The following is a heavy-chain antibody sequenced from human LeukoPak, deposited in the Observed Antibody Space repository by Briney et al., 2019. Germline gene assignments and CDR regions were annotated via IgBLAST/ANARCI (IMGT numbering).Heavy chain of an antibody. CDR1: GFTFSSYA. CDR3: AKETIGSSYGDYGYYFDY. J-gene: IGHJ4*02. V-gene: IGHV3-23*01. CDR2: ISGSGGRT. Sequence: GSLRLSCAASGFTFSSYAMSWVRQGPGKGLEWVSSISGSGGRTDYADSVKGRFTISRDNSKNTLYLQMNSLRAEDTAVYYCAKETIGSSYGDYGYYFDYWGQGTLVTVSS. D-gene: IGHD4-17*01.